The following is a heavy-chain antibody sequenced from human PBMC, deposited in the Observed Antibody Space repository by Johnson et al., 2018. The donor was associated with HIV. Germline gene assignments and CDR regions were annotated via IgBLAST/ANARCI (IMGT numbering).Heavy chain of an antibody. D-gene: IGHD4-17*01. CDR1: GFIFSDYG. J-gene: IGHJ3*02. CDR3: ARSPETGDRLWRAFDI. V-gene: IGHV3-30*03. Sequence: QVQLVESGGGVVQPGRSLRLSCAASGFIFSDYGMHWVRQAPGKGLEWVAVVSYDGNYKYYGDSVKGRFTISTDTSKNTMYLQMNALRAEDTAVYYCARSPETGDRLWRAFDIWGHGTMVTVSS. CDR2: VSYDGNYK.